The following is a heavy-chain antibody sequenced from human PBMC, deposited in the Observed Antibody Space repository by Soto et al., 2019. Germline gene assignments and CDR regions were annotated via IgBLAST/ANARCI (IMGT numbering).Heavy chain of an antibody. Sequence: ASVKVSCKASGYTFTSYDINWVRQATGQGLEWMGWMNPNSGNTGYAQKFQGRVTMTRNTSISTAYMELSSLRSEDTAVYYCARVKVTMVRAQRAFDIWGQMTMVTVSS. V-gene: IGHV1-8*01. J-gene: IGHJ3*02. D-gene: IGHD3-10*01. CDR1: GYTFTSYD. CDR3: ARVKVTMVRAQRAFDI. CDR2: MNPNSGNT.